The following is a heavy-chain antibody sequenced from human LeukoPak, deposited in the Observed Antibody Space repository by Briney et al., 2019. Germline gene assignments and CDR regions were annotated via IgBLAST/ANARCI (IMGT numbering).Heavy chain of an antibody. Sequence: GSLRLSCAASGFTFSSYAMSWVRQAPGKGLEWVSAISGSGVSTFYTDSVKGRFTISRGRSKNTLYLQMDSLRAEDTAVYYCARSVDYWGQGTLVIVSS. D-gene: IGHD1-26*01. V-gene: IGHV3-23*01. CDR1: GFTFSSYA. J-gene: IGHJ4*02. CDR3: ARSVDY. CDR2: ISGSGVST.